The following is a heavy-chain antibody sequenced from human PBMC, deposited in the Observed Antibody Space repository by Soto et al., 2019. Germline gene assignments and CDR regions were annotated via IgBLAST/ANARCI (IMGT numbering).Heavy chain of an antibody. CDR1: GFPFGITD. CDR3: VKNSGWFNT. V-gene: IGHV3-23*01. CDR2: IDGSGGAT. D-gene: IGHD3-10*01. Sequence: GGSLRLSCAASGFPFGITDMSWVRQAPGKGLEWVSTIDGSGGATHYADSVKGRFTISRDNSKNTVFLQMSSLRADDTAVYYCVKNSGWFNTWGQGTLVTVSS. J-gene: IGHJ5*02.